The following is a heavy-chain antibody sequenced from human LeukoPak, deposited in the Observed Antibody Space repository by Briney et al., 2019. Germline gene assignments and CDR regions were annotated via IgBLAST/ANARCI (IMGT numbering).Heavy chain of an antibody. V-gene: IGHV3-66*01. Sequence: PGGSLRLSCVASGFTVSSNYMSWVRQAPGKGLEWVSAIYSGGSTYYADSVKGRFTISRDNSKNTLYLQMNSLRAEDMALYYCARSPTGDQGHFDLWGRGTLVTVSS. J-gene: IGHJ2*01. D-gene: IGHD7-27*01. CDR1: GFTVSSNY. CDR2: IYSGGST. CDR3: ARSPTGDQGHFDL.